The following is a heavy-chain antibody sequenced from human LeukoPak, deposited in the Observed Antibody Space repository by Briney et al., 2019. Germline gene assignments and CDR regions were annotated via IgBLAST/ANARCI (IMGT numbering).Heavy chain of an antibody. V-gene: IGHV1-24*01. CDR1: GYTLTELS. Sequence: ASVKVSCKVSGYTLTELSMHWVRQAPGKGLGGMGGFDPEDGETIYAQKFQGRVTMTEDTSTDTAYMELSSLRSEDTAVYYCATDSQGRPPYFDYWGQGTLVTVSS. J-gene: IGHJ4*02. CDR2: FDPEDGET. CDR3: ATDSQGRPPYFDY.